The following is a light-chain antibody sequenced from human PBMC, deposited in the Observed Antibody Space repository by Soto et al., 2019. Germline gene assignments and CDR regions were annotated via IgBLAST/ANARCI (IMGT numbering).Light chain of an antibody. CDR3: QQYNNWLPYT. CDR1: QSVGSN. J-gene: IGKJ2*01. V-gene: IGKV3-15*01. CDR2: EAS. Sequence: EIVMTQSPATLSVSPGEGATLSCRASQSVGSNLAWYQQKPGQAPRLLIYEASTRATDIPARFSGSGSGTEFTLTISSLQSEDFAVYYCQQYNNWLPYTFGQGTKLEIK.